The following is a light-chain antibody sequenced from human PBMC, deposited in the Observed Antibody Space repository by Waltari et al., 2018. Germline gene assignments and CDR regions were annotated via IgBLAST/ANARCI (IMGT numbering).Light chain of an antibody. CDR3: QQYSNWPPIT. CDR1: QSVSTN. J-gene: IGKJ5*01. Sequence: ETVMTQSPATLSVSPGERATLSCRASQSVSTNLAWYQQKPGQAPRLLIYAASTRATGVPARFSGTGSGTEFTLTMDSLQSEDFAIYYCQQYSNWPPITFGQGTRLEIK. V-gene: IGKV3-15*01. CDR2: AAS.